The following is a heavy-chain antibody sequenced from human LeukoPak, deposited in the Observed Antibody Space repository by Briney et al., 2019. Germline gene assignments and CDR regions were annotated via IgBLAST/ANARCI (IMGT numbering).Heavy chain of an antibody. CDR1: GYTFTGYY. CDR2: INPNSGDA. V-gene: IGHV1-2*02. J-gene: IGHJ4*02. D-gene: IGHD3-10*01. Sequence: ASVKVSCKASGYTFTGYYIHWVRQAPGQGLEWMGWINPNSGDANYAQKFQGRVTMTRDTSINTAYMELSRLRSDDTAVYYCARDIGSGSYYWGQGTLVTVSS. CDR3: ARDIGSGSYY.